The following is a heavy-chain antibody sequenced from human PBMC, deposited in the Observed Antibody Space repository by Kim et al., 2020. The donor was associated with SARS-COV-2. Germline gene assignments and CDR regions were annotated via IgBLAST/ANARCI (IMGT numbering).Heavy chain of an antibody. CDR2: ISSSGSTI. CDR1: GFTFSDYY. D-gene: IGHD4-17*01. V-gene: IGHV3-11*01. J-gene: IGHJ4*02. Sequence: GGSLRLSCAASGFTFSDYYMSWIRQAPGKGLEWVSYISSSGSTIYYADSVKGRFTISRDNAKNSLYLQMNSLRAEDTAVYYCARATSDDYGDYLGVHWGQETLVTVSS. CDR3: ARATSDDYGDYLGVH.